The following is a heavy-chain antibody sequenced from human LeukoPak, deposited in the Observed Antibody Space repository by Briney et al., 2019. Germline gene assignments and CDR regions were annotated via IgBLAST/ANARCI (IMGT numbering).Heavy chain of an antibody. V-gene: IGHV1-8*01. CDR2: MNPNSGNT. Sequence: ASVKVSCKASGYTFTSYDINWVRQATGQGLEWMGWMNPNSGNTGYAQKFQGRVTMTRNTSISTAYMELSSLRSEDTAVYYCARGLYRGDSYGNKVYYYYGMDVWGQGTTVTVSS. CDR1: GYTFTSYD. CDR3: ARGLYRGDSYGNKVYYYYGMDV. D-gene: IGHD5-18*01. J-gene: IGHJ6*02.